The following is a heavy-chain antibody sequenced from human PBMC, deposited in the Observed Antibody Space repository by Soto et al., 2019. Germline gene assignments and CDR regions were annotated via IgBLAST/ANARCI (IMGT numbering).Heavy chain of an antibody. CDR3: ARGTRYDYIWGINPTSPHYFDY. D-gene: IGHD3-16*01. Sequence: SETLSLTCTVSGGSISSYYWSWIRQPPGKGLEWIGYIYYSGSTNYNPSLKSRVTISVDTSKNQFSLKLSSVTAADTAVYYCARGTRYDYIWGINPTSPHYFDYWGQGTLVTVSS. V-gene: IGHV4-59*01. J-gene: IGHJ4*02. CDR1: GGSISSYY. CDR2: IYYSGST.